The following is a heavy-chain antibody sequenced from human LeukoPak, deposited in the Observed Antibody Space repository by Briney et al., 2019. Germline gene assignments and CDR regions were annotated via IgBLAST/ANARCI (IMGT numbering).Heavy chain of an antibody. CDR3: AKHVGGYDYYYMDV. Sequence: GGSLRLSCAASGFTFSSYAMSWVRQAPGKGLEWVSAISGSGGSTYYADSVKGRFPISRDNSKNTLYLQMNSLRAEDTAVYYCAKHVGGYDYYYMDVWGKGTTVTVSS. V-gene: IGHV3-23*01. CDR1: GFTFSSYA. D-gene: IGHD3-10*02. J-gene: IGHJ6*03. CDR2: ISGSGGST.